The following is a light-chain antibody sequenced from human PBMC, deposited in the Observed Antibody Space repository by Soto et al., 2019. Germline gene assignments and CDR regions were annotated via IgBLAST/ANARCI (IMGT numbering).Light chain of an antibody. V-gene: IGKV1-5*01. CDR2: DAS. CDR3: QHYNSYSEA. Sequence: DIHMTQSPSTLSASVGDRVTITCRASQSISSWLAWYQQKPGKAPKLLIYDASSLESGVPSRFSGGGSGTEFTLTISSLQPDDFATYYCQHYNSYSEAFGQGTKVDIK. CDR1: QSISSW. J-gene: IGKJ1*01.